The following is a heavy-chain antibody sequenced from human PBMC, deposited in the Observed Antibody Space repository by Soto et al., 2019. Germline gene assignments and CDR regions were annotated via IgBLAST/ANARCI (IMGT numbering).Heavy chain of an antibody. CDR2: INPNGGST. CDR3: ARSSGVVFGIIIEGSNRLAP. Sequence: VQLVQSGAEVKKPGASVKLSCKAPADTFTSYYIHWVRQAPGHGLEWMGIINPNGGSTRFAQTVKCRITLTTETSTSTVYMELRSLRTEDTAVYYCARSSGVVFGIIIEGSNRLAPWGQGSLVTVSS. V-gene: IGHV1-46*01. J-gene: IGHJ5*02. CDR1: ADTFTSYY. D-gene: IGHD2-15*01.